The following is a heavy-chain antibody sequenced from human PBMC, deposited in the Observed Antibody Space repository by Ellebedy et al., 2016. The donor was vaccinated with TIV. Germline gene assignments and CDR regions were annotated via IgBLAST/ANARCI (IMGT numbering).Heavy chain of an antibody. Sequence: AASVKVSCKASGYTFTSYDIYWVRQATGQGLEWMGWMNPNSGNTGHAQNFQGRVTMTRNTSISTAYMELTSLTSEDTAVYYCARDRGGSYAAWASWGQGTLVIVSS. J-gene: IGHJ5*02. D-gene: IGHD1-26*01. CDR1: GYTFTSYD. V-gene: IGHV1-8*01. CDR3: ARDRGGSYAAWAS. CDR2: MNPNSGNT.